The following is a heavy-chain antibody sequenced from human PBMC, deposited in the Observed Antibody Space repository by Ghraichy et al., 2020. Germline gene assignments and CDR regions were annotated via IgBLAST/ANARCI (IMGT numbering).Heavy chain of an antibody. CDR2: VHHTGTT. CDR1: GGSFSTYF. Sequence: SETLSLTCGVYGGSFSTYFWNWIRQAPGKGLEWIGEVHHTGTTNYNPSLKSRVTISADTSKNQFSLRLNSVTAADTAVYYCLLAVISDNIASQYWGQGTQVTVSS. V-gene: IGHV4-34*01. CDR3: LLAVISDNIASQY. J-gene: IGHJ4*02. D-gene: IGHD2-21*01.